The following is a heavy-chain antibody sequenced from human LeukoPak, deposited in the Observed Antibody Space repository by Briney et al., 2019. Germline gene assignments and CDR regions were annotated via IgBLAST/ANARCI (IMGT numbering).Heavy chain of an antibody. CDR3: VRGSSGLCFDY. CDR2: MYYSGST. CDR1: DGSISSSSYY. Sequence: KPSETLSLTCTVSDGSISSSSYYWGWIRQPPGKGLEWIGSMYYSGSTYYNPSLKSRVTISVDTSKNQFSLKLSSVTAADTAVYYCVRGSSGLCFDYWGQGTLVTVSS. D-gene: IGHD3-22*01. V-gene: IGHV4-39*01. J-gene: IGHJ4*02.